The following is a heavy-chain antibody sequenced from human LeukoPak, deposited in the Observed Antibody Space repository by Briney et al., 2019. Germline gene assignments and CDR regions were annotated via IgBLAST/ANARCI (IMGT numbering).Heavy chain of an antibody. CDR1: GFIFSSYW. J-gene: IGHJ4*02. Sequence: GGSLRLSCAASGFIFSSYWMSWVRQAPGKGLEWVANIKQDGSEKYYVDSVKGRFTISRDNSKNTLYLQMISLRAEDTALYYCARDLGRNFDSSGYYYDYWGQGTLVTVSS. CDR3: ARDLGRNFDSSGYYYDY. D-gene: IGHD3-22*01. V-gene: IGHV3-7*01. CDR2: IKQDGSEK.